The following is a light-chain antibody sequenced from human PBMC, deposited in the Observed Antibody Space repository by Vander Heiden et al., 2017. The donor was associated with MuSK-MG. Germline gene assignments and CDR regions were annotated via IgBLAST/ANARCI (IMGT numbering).Light chain of an antibody. CDR2: AAS. CDR3: QRSDGTART. Sequence: DIQMTQSPSSLSASVGDRVTITCRASQSISSYLNWYQQKPGKAPKLLIYAASSLQSGVPSRFSGSGSRTDFTLTIMRLQPEHFTTYYCQRSDGTARTFGPGTKLEIK. J-gene: IGKJ2*01. V-gene: IGKV1-39*01. CDR1: QSISSY.